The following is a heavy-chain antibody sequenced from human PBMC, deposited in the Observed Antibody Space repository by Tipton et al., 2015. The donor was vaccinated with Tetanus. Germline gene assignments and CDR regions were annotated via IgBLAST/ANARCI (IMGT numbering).Heavy chain of an antibody. CDR2: IHPSGST. CDR1: GGSFSGYY. J-gene: IGHJ6*02. Sequence: LRLSCAVYGGSFSGYYCSWIRQSPGRGLEWIGEIHPSGSTYYNPSFTSRVTISVDRSKNQFSLKLSSVTAADTAVYYCARVKHSDWSDYYYYGMDVWGQGTTVTVSS. CDR3: ARVKHSDWSDYYYYGMDV. D-gene: IGHD6-19*01. V-gene: IGHV4-34*01.